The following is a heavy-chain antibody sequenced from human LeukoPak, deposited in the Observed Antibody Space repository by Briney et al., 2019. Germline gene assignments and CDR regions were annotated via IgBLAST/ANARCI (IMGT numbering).Heavy chain of an antibody. CDR2: INPNSGGT. CDR3: ARDLGFGEDFDY. Sequence: ASVKVSCKASGYTFTSYYMHWVRQAPGQGLEWMGRINPNSGGTNYAQKFQGRVTMTRDTSISTAYMELSRLRSDDTAVYYCARDLGFGEDFDYWGQGTLVTVSS. V-gene: IGHV1-2*06. J-gene: IGHJ4*02. D-gene: IGHD3-10*01. CDR1: GYTFTSYY.